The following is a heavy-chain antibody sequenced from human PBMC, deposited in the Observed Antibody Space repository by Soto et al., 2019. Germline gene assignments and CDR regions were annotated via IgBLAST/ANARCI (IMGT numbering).Heavy chain of an antibody. CDR2: ISGSGGST. D-gene: IGHD6-13*01. CDR3: ALSIAAAGTLRGRVDY. J-gene: IGHJ4*02. Sequence: EVQLLESGGGLVQPGGSLRLSCAASGFTFSSYAMSWVRQAPGKGLEWVSAISGSGGSTYYADSVKGRFTISRDNSKNTLYLQMNSLRAEDTEVYYCALSIAAAGTLRGRVDYWGQGTLVTVSS. V-gene: IGHV3-23*01. CDR1: GFTFSSYA.